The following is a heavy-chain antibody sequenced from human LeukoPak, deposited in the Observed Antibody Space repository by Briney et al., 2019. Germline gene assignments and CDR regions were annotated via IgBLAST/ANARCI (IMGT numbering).Heavy chain of an antibody. D-gene: IGHD1-26*01. J-gene: IGHJ4*02. V-gene: IGHV3-21*01. CDR2: ISSSSSYI. CDR1: GFTFSSYS. Sequence: GGSLRFSCAASGFTFSSYSMNWVRQAPGKGLEWVSSISSSSSYIYYADSVKGRFTISRDNAKNSLYLQMNSLRAEDTAVYYCARQSGSYLFDYWGQGTLVTVSS. CDR3: ARQSGSYLFDY.